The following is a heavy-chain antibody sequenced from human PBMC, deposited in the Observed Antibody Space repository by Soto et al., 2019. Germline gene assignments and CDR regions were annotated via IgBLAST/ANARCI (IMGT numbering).Heavy chain of an antibody. J-gene: IGHJ4*02. CDR2: IIPIFGTA. CDR1: GGTFSSYA. CDR3: ASSRDSSGYRSYYFDY. D-gene: IGHD3-22*01. V-gene: IGHV1-69*13. Sequence: ASVKVSCKASGGTFSSYAISWVRQAPGQGLEWMGGIIPIFGTANYAQKFQGRVTITADESTSTAYMELSSLRSEDTAVYYCASSRDSSGYRSYYFDYWGQGTLVTVSS.